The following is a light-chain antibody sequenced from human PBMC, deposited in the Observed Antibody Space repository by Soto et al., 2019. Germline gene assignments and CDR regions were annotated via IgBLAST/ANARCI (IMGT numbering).Light chain of an antibody. Sequence: QSVLTQPASVSGSPGQSIAISCTGTSSDVGGYKYVSWYQQYPGKAPKLMIYDVSNRPSGVPDRFSGSKSGNTASLTISGLQSEDEADYYCSSYTSYTSYVFGTGT. J-gene: IGLJ1*01. V-gene: IGLV2-14*01. CDR1: SSDVGGYKY. CDR3: SSYTSYTSYV. CDR2: DVS.